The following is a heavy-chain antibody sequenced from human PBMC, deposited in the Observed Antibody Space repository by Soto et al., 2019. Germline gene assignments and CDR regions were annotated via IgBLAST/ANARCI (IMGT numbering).Heavy chain of an antibody. D-gene: IGHD6-13*01. CDR3: VHLYLAASGTRDYFDY. CDR2: IYWDDDT. J-gene: IGHJ4*01. V-gene: IGHV2-5*02. CDR1: GFSFSTSAVG. Sequence: QITLTESGPTLVKPTQTLTLTCTFSGFSFSTSAVGVGWIRQPPGKALEWLALIYWDDDTRYSPFLKSRLTLTKDTSTNQAVRTLTNRDPVDAGTYYCVHLYLAASGTRDYFDYWGHGTLVTVSS.